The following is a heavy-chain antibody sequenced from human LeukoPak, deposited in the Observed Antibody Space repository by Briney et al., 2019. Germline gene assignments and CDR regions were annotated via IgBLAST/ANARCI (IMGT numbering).Heavy chain of an antibody. V-gene: IGHV4-59*01. CDR2: IYYSGST. CDR3: ARGNGYNYY. CDR1: GASMTNYY. Sequence: SETLSLTCTVSGASMTNYYWAWIRQPPGKGLEWIGYIYYSGSTNYNPSLKSRVTISVDTSKNQFSLKLSSVSAADTAVYYCARGNGYNYYWGQGTLVTVSS. J-gene: IGHJ4*02. D-gene: IGHD5-24*01.